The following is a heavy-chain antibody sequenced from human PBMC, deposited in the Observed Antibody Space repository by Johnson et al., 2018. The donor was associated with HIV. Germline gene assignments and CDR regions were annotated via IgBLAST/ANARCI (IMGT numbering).Heavy chain of an antibody. CDR1: GFTFSRYG. CDR2: ISYDGSNK. D-gene: IGHD6-19*01. CDR3: AREGGQWLVLVDAFDI. Sequence: QMLLVESGGGVVQPGGSLRLSCVASGFTFSRYGMHWVRQAPGKGLAWVAVISYDGSNKYYADSVKGRFTISRDNSKNTLYLQMNSLRAEDTAVYYCAREGGQWLVLVDAFDIWGQGTMVTVSS. J-gene: IGHJ3*02. V-gene: IGHV3-30*19.